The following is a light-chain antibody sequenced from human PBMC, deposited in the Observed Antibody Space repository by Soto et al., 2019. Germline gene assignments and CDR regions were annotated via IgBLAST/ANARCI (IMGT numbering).Light chain of an antibody. CDR2: KAS. J-gene: IGKJ4*01. CDR1: QTINNC. V-gene: IGKV1-5*03. Sequence: DIQMTQSTSTLSASVRDRVTITCRASQTINNCLAWYQQKPGKAPKVLIYKASSLESGVPLRFSGSGSGTEFTLSISSLQPDDFATYYCQQYNSYSLTFGGWTKVEIK. CDR3: QQYNSYSLT.